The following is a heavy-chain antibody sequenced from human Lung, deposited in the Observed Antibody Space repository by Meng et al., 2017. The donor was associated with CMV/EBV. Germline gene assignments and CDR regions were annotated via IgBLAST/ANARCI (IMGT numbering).Heavy chain of an antibody. CDR3: AKEGRFLEGLFFDS. CDR1: GASISSIDW. J-gene: IGHJ4*02. CDR2: IYHSGT. V-gene: IGHV4-4*02. D-gene: IGHD3-3*01. Sequence: QVQLQESGPGLVKPSGTLSLTCVVSGASISSIDWWSWVRQPPGKGLEWIGEIYHSGTNYNPSLKSRVTMSIDKSKKQFSLKLNSVTAAETAVYYCAKEGRFLEGLFFDSWGQGILVTVPS.